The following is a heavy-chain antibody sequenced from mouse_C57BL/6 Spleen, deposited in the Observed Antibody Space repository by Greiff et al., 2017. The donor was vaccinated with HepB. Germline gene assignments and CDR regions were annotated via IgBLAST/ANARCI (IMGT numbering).Heavy chain of an antibody. CDR3: AREHTEAMDY. CDR1: GFTFSSYA. CDR2: ISDGGSYT. Sequence: EVKLVESGGGLVKPGGSLKLSCAASGFTFSSYAMSWVRQTPEKRLEWVATISDGGSYTYYPDNVKGRFTISRDNAKNNLYLQMSHLKSEDTAMYYCAREHTEAMDYWGQGTSVTVSS. J-gene: IGHJ4*01. D-gene: IGHD1-1*01. V-gene: IGHV5-4*01.